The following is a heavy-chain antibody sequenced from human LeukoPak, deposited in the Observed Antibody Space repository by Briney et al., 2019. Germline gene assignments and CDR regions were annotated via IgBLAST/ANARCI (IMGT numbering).Heavy chain of an antibody. D-gene: IGHD3-22*01. Sequence: PSETLSLTCTVSGGSIRSSSFYWGWIRQPPGKGLEWIGNIDSSGKTYSNSSLNSRVTISIDTSKNQFSLRLNSVTAADTAVYYCTRGSIAYYYMDVWGKGTTVTISS. CDR2: IDSSGKT. V-gene: IGHV4-39*07. CDR3: TRGSIAYYYMDV. CDR1: GGSIRSSSFY. J-gene: IGHJ6*03.